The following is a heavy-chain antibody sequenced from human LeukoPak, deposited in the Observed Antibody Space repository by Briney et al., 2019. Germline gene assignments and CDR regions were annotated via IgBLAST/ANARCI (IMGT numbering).Heavy chain of an antibody. D-gene: IGHD6-19*01. J-gene: IGHJ5*02. CDR1: GGSISSSSYY. CDR3: ARGGAIYSIAVAGNWFDP. CDR2: IYYSGST. V-gene: IGHV4-39*07. Sequence: PSETLSLTCTVSGGSISSSSYYWGWIRQPPGKGLEWIGSIYYSGSTYYNPSLKSRVTISVDTSKNQFSLKLSSVTAADTAVYYCARGGAIYSIAVAGNWFDPWGQGTLVTVSS.